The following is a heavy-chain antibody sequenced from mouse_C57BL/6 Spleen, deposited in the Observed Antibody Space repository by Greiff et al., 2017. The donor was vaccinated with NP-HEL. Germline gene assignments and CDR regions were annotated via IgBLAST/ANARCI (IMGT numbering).Heavy chain of an antibody. CDR1: GYTFTSYW. D-gene: IGHD2-4*01. CDR2: IDPSDSYT. CDR3: ARSKYDYDGAFAY. Sequence: QVQLQQPGAELVMPGASVKLSCKASGYTFTSYWIHWVKQRPGQGLKWIGEIDPSDSYTNYNQKFKGKSTLTVDKSSSTAYMQLSSLTSEDSAVYYCARSKYDYDGAFAYWGQGTLVTVSA. J-gene: IGHJ3*01. V-gene: IGHV1-69*01.